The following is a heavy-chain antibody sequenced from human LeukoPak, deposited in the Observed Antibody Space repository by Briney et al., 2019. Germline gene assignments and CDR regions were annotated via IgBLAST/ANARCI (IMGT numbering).Heavy chain of an antibody. D-gene: IGHD2-2*01. CDR3: ARHGRDCSSTSCYASVYYGMDV. Sequence: GESLKISCKGSGYSFTSYWIGWVRQMPGKGLEWRGIIYPGDSDTRYSPSFQGQVTISADKSISTAYLQWSSLKASDTAMYYCARHGRDCSSTSCYASVYYGMDVWGQGTTVTVSS. V-gene: IGHV5-51*01. CDR2: IYPGDSDT. J-gene: IGHJ6*02. CDR1: GYSFTSYW.